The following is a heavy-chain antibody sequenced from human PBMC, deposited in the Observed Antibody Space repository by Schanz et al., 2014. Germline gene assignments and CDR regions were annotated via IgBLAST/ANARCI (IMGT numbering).Heavy chain of an antibody. CDR3: AKDSTHIDIVLVPTAIDY. Sequence: QVQLVESGGGVVQFGRSLRLSCVASGFTFSSYSMNWVRQAPGKGLEWVSSISHSGGSKYYADSVKGRFTISRDNSKNTLYLQMNSLRSEDTAVYYCAKDSTHIDIVLVPTAIDYWGQGTLVTVSS. V-gene: IGHV3-NL1*01. CDR1: GFTFSSYS. D-gene: IGHD2-2*01. J-gene: IGHJ4*02. CDR2: ISHSGGSK.